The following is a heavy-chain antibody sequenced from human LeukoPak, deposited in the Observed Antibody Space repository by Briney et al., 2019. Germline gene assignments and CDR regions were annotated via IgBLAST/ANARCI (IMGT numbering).Heavy chain of an antibody. CDR2: INPNSGGT. V-gene: IGHV1-2*02. CDR1: GYTFTGYY. D-gene: IGHD1-20*01. CDR3: ARDPVTGKEGGY. Sequence: GASVKVSCKASGYTFTGYYIHWVRQAPGQGLEWMGWINPNSGGTNYAQKFQGRVTMTRDTSISTAYMELSRLRSDDTAVYYCARDPVTGKEGGYWGQGTLVTVSS. J-gene: IGHJ4*02.